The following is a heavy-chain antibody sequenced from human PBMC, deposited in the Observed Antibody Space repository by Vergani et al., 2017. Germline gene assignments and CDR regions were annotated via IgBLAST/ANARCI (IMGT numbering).Heavy chain of an antibody. V-gene: IGHV2-5*01. J-gene: IGHJ5*02. CDR3: ALSGLRYFDWPLWFGETKDLGWFDP. Sequence: QITLKESGPTLVKPTQTLTLTCTFSGFSLSTSGVGVGWIRQPPGKALEWLALIYWNDDKRYSPSLKSRLTITKDTSKNQVVLTMTNMDPVDTATYYCALSGLRYFDWPLWFGETKDLGWFDPWGQGTLVTVSS. D-gene: IGHD3-9*01. CDR1: GFSLSTSGVG. CDR2: IYWNDDK.